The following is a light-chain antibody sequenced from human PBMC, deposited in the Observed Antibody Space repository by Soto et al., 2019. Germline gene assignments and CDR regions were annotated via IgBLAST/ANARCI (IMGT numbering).Light chain of an antibody. CDR2: RGS. V-gene: IGKV3-20*01. CDR3: QDYGTSAPWT. J-gene: IGKJ1*01. CDR1: QNIRGNE. Sequence: VLTQSPGTLSLSPGERATLSCRASQNIRGNELAWYQQKPGQAPRLLIYRGSSRATGIPDRFSGRGSGTYFTLTISRLEPEDFAVYYCQDYGTSAPWTFGQGTTVEIK.